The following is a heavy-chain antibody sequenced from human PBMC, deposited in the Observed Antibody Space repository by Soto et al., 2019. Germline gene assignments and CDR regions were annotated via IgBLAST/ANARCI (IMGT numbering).Heavy chain of an antibody. CDR3: AGGRSNFRY. J-gene: IGHJ4*02. CDR2: IYYSGST. D-gene: IGHD4-4*01. V-gene: IGHV4-59*03. Sequence: SETLSLTCTVSRGSIISYYWSWIRQPPGKGLEWIGYIYYSGSTNYNPSLKSRVTISIDTSNNQFSLKLTSVTAADTAVYYCAGGRSNFRYWGQGTLVTVSS. CDR1: RGSIISYY.